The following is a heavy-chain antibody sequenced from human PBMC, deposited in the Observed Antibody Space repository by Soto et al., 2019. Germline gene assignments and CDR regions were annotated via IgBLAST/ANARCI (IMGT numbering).Heavy chain of an antibody. V-gene: IGHV3-13*05. CDR3: ARGCYDSSGYYLFDY. CDR2: IGTAGDP. J-gene: IGHJ4*02. CDR1: GFTFSSYD. D-gene: IGHD3-22*01. Sequence: GGSLRLSCAASGFTFSSYDMHWVRQATGKGLERVSAIGTAGDPYYPGSVKGRFTISRENAKNSLYLQMNSLRAGDTAVYYCARGCYDSSGYYLFDYWGQGTLVTSPQ.